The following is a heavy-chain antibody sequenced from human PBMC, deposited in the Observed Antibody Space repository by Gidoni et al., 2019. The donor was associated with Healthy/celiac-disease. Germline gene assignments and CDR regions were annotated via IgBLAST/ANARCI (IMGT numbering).Heavy chain of an antibody. CDR2: IYHSGST. Sequence: QVQLQESGPGLVKPSGTLSLTCAVSGGSISSSNWWSWVRQPPGKVLEWIGEIYHSGSTNYNPSLKSRVTISVDKSKNQFALKLSSVTAADTAVYYCATYPRSSGYGMDVWGQGTTVTVSS. V-gene: IGHV4-4*02. D-gene: IGHD6-19*01. CDR1: GGSISSSNW. J-gene: IGHJ6*02. CDR3: ATYPRSSGYGMDV.